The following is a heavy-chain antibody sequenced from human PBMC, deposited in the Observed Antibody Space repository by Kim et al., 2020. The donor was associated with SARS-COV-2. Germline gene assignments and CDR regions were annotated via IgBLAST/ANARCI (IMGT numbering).Heavy chain of an antibody. CDR1: GGTFSSYT. V-gene: IGHV1-69*02. D-gene: IGHD5-12*01. CDR2: IIPILGIA. Sequence: SVKVSCKASGGTFSSYTISWVRQAPGQGLEWMGRIIPILGIANYAQKFQGRVTITADKSTSTAYMELSSLRSEDTAVYYCASAGDGYNYYYYYGMDVWGQGTTVTVSS. CDR3: ASAGDGYNYYYYYGMDV. J-gene: IGHJ6*02.